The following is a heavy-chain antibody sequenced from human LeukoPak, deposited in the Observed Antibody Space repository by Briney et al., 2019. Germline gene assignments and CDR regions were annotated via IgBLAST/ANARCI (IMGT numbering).Heavy chain of an antibody. D-gene: IGHD6-13*01. Sequence: GGSLRLSCAASGFTFSDYYMSWIRQAPGKGLEWVSYISSSGSTIYYADSVKGRFTISRDNAKNSLYLQMNSLRAKDTAVYYCARETGYSSSWYFGLDYYYGMDVWGQGTTVTVSS. J-gene: IGHJ6*02. CDR1: GFTFSDYY. CDR2: ISSSGSTI. V-gene: IGHV3-11*01. CDR3: ARETGYSSSWYFGLDYYYGMDV.